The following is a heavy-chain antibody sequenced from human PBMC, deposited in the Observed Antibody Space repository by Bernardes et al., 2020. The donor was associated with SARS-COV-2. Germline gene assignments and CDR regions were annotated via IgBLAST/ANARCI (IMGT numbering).Heavy chain of an antibody. CDR3: TRWVWFRIAAAGTVDAFDI. D-gene: IGHD6-13*01. J-gene: IGHJ3*02. Sequence: GGSLRLSCAASGFTFSGPAMPWVRQASGKGLEWVGRIRSKVNSYAPENAASVKGRFTIPRDDSKNTAYLQMNSLKTEDTAVYYCTRWVWFRIAAAGTVDAFDIWGQGTMVTVSS. V-gene: IGHV3-73*01. CDR2: IRSKVNSYAP. CDR1: GFTFSGPA.